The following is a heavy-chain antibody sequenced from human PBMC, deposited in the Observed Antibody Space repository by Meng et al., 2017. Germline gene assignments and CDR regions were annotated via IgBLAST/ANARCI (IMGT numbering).Heavy chain of an antibody. CDR1: GFTFSSYE. J-gene: IGHJ4*02. V-gene: IGHV3-43D*03. CDR3: AKDKGIAAAGTSFGYFDY. D-gene: IGHD6-13*01. CDR2: ISWDGGST. Sequence: GESLKISCAASGFTFSSYEMNWVRQAPGKGLEWVSLISWDGGSTYYADSVKGRFTISRDNSKNSLYLQMNSLRAEDTALYYCAKDKGIAAAGTSFGYFDYWGQGTLVTVSS.